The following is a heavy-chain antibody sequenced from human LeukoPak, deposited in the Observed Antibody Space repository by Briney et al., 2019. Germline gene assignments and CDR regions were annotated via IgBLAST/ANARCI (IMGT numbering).Heavy chain of an antibody. CDR3: ARGGVRIAVAGTKLGYGMDV. CDR1: GFTFSSYS. D-gene: IGHD6-19*01. V-gene: IGHV3-21*01. CDR2: IYSSRSYI. J-gene: IGHJ6*02. Sequence: PGGSLRLSCAASGFTFSSYSMSWVRQAPGKGLEWVSSIYSSRSYIYYADSVKGRFTISRDNAKNSLYLQRNSLRAEDTAVYYCARGGVRIAVAGTKLGYGMDVWGQGTTVTVS.